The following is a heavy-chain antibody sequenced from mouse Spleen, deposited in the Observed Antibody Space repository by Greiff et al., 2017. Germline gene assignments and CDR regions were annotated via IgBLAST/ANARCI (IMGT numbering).Heavy chain of an antibody. CDR2: INSNGGST. D-gene: IGHD2-4*01. CDR3: ARSTMIAWFAY. CDR1: GFTFSSYG. V-gene: IGHV5-6-3*01. J-gene: IGHJ3*01. Sequence: EVKLVESGGGLVQPGGSLKLSCAASGFTFSSYGMSWVRQTPDKRLELVATINSNGGSTYYPDSVKGRFTISRDNAKNTLYLQMSSLKSEDTAMYYCARSTMIAWFAYWGQGTLVTVSA.